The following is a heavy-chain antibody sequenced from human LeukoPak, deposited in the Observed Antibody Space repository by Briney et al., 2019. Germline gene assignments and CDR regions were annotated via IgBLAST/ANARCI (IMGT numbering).Heavy chain of an antibody. CDR2: IYYSGST. V-gene: IGHV4-31*03. CDR1: GGSISSGGYY. D-gene: IGHD2-2*01. J-gene: IGHJ5*02. Sequence: PSETLSLTCTVSGGSISSGGYYWSWIRQHPGKGLEWIGYIYYSGSTYYNPSLKSRVTISVDTSKNQFSLKLSSVTAADTAVYYCAREAGGCSSTSCYASFDPWGQGTLVTVSS. CDR3: AREAGGCSSTSCYASFDP.